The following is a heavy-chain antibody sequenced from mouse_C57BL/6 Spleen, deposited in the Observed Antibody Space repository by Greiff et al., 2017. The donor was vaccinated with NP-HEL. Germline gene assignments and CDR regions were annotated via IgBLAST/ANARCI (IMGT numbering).Heavy chain of an antibody. D-gene: IGHD1-1*01. Sequence: EVMLVESGGGLVKPGGSLKLSCAASGFTFSSYAMSWVRQTPEKRLEWVATISDGGSYTYYPDNVKGRFTISRDNAKNNLYLQMSHLKSEDTSMYYCASDGGYYGSSFDYWGQGTTLTVSS. CDR3: ASDGGYYGSSFDY. CDR2: ISDGGSYT. V-gene: IGHV5-4*03. CDR1: GFTFSSYA. J-gene: IGHJ2*01.